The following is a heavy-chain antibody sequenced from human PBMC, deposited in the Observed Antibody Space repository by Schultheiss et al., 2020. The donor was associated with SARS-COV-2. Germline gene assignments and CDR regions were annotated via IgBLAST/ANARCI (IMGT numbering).Heavy chain of an antibody. CDR3: ARDRVSYNWDYAFDY. CDR1: GFTFGTYN. Sequence: GGSLRLSCAASGFTFGTYNMHWVRQAPGKGLEFVASIRSSGRDIYYADSMQGRFTVSRDNAKKSVYLQMNSLRAEDTAVYYCARDRVSYNWDYAFDYWGQGTLVTVSS. V-gene: IGHV3-21*01. J-gene: IGHJ4*02. D-gene: IGHD1-7*01. CDR2: IRSSGRDI.